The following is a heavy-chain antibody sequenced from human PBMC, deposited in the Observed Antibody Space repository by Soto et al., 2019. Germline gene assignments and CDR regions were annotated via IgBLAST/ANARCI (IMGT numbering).Heavy chain of an antibody. CDR3: ARAVPRFMGYYGMDV. Sequence: PSETLSLTCAVYGGSFSGYYWSWIRQPPGKGLEWIGEINHSGSTNYNPSLKSRVTISVXXXXXXFXLXLXXXTAAXTAVYFCARAVPRFMGYYGMDVWGQGTTVTVSS. D-gene: IGHD3-3*01. CDR1: GGSFSGYY. V-gene: IGHV4-34*01. CDR2: INHSGST. J-gene: IGHJ6*02.